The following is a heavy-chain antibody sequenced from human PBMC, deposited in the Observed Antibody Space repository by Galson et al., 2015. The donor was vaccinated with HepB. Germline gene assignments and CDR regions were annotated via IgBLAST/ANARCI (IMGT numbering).Heavy chain of an antibody. Sequence: CTVSGGSISSGGYYWSWIRQHPGKGLEWIGYIYYSGSTYYNPSLKSRVTISVDTSKNQFSLRAEDTAVYYCARAPAPPRYYDFWSGYYTGAYYYGMDVWGQGTTVTVSS. CDR2: IYYSGST. CDR3: ARAPAPPRYYDFWSGYYTGAYYYGMDV. CDR1: GGSISSGGYY. D-gene: IGHD3-3*01. J-gene: IGHJ6*02. V-gene: IGHV4-31*03.